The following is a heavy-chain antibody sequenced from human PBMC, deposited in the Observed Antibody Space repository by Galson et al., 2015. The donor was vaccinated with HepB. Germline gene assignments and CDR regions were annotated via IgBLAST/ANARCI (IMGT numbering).Heavy chain of an antibody. Sequence: CAISGDSVSSNYAVWNWIRQSPSRGLEWLGGTYYRSKWIYDYAESVKSRITITPDTSKNLVSLQLHSVIPEDAAVYYCAYGVDVWGQGTTVTV. CDR3: AYGVDV. V-gene: IGHV6-1*01. CDR2: TYYRSKWIY. J-gene: IGHJ6*02. CDR1: GDSVSSNYAV.